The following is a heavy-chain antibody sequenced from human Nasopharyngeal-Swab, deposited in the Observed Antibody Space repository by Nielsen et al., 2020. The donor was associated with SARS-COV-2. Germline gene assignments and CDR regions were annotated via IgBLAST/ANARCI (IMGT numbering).Heavy chain of an antibody. CDR2: ISVIDGDT. CDR1: RYPFTKYG. CDR3: ARDGDKYSEH. D-gene: IGHD6-6*01. J-gene: IGHJ4*02. V-gene: IGHV1-18*04. Sequence: ASVKVSCKTFRYPFTKYGISWVRQAPGQGLEWMGWISVIDGDTYYARNFEGRVSMTVDTSTRTVFLDLGSLTSDDTAVYYCARDGDKYSEHWGQGTQVTVSS.